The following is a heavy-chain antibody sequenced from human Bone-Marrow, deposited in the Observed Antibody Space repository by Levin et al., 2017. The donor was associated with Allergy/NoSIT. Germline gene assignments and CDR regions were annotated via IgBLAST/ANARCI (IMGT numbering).Heavy chain of an antibody. D-gene: IGHD3-9*01. CDR1: GGTFSSYT. CDR3: ASKHYDILTGYYSDAFDI. Sequence: SVKVSCKASGGTFSSYTISWVRQAPGQGLEWMGRIIPILGIANYAQKFQGRVTITADKSTSTAYMELSSLRSEDTAVYYCASKHYDILTGYYSDAFDIWGQGTMVTVSS. CDR2: IIPILGIA. J-gene: IGHJ3*02. V-gene: IGHV1-69*02.